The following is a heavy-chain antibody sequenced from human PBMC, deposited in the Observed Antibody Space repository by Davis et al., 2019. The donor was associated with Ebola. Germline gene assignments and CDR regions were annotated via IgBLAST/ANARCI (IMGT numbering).Heavy chain of an antibody. CDR3: ASTGHTKYCTNGVCWRYNWFDP. V-gene: IGHV1-46*01. CDR2: INPSGGST. D-gene: IGHD2-8*01. CDR1: GYTFTSYY. J-gene: IGHJ5*02. Sequence: ASVKVSCKASGYTFTSYYMHWVRQAPGQGLEWMGIINPSGGSTGYAQKFQGRVTMTRDTSTSTVYMELSSLRSEDTAVYYCASTGHTKYCTNGVCWRYNWFDPWGQGTLVTVSS.